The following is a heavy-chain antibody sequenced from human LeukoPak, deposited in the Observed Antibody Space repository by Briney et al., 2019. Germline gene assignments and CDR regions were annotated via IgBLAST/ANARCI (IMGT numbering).Heavy chain of an antibody. CDR3: AKVAVAGTGFDY. CDR2: ISWNSGSI. Sequence: GGSLRLSCAASGFTFDDYAMHWVRQAPGKGLEWVSGISWNSGSIGYADSVKGRFTISRDNAKNSLYLRMNSLRAEDTALYYCAKVAVAGTGFDYWGQGTLVTVSS. CDR1: GFTFDDYA. D-gene: IGHD6-13*01. J-gene: IGHJ4*02. V-gene: IGHV3-9*01.